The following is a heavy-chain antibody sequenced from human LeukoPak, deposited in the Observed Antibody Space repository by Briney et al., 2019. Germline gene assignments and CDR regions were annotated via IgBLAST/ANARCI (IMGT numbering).Heavy chain of an antibody. J-gene: IGHJ6*02. CDR2: IYTSGST. D-gene: IGHD3-3*01. Sequence: SETLSLTCTVSGGSISSGSYYWSWIRQPAGKGLEWIGRIYTSGSTNYNPSLKSRVTISVDTSKNQFSLKLSSVTAADTAVYHCARASITIFGVAYGMDVWGQGTTVTVSS. CDR3: ARASITIFGVAYGMDV. CDR1: GGSISSGSYY. V-gene: IGHV4-61*02.